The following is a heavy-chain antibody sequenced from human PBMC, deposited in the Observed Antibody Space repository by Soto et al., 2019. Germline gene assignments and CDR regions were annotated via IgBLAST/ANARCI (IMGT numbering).Heavy chain of an antibody. J-gene: IGHJ4*02. V-gene: IGHV3-23*01. CDR2: LSSSGGNT. Sequence: EVQLLESGGDLVQPGGSLTLSCAASGFTFSNYAMNWVRQAPGKGLEWVSSLSSSGGNTYYADSVKGRFTISRDISRNKLYLQMNSLRAEDTAVYYCVRGTTVLDGRFDYWGQGTLVTVSS. CDR3: VRGTTVLDGRFDY. D-gene: IGHD4-4*01. CDR1: GFTFSNYA.